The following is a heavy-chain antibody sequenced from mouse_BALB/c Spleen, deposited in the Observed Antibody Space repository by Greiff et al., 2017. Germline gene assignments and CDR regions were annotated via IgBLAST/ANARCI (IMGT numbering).Heavy chain of an antibody. Sequence: EVQLVESGGGLVKPGGSLKLSCAASGFTFSSYTMSWVRQTPEKRLEWVATISSGGGNTYYPDSVKGRFTISRDNAKNNLYLQMSSLRSEDTAMYDCARAGTTGVEDVWSARTTVTGSS. CDR2: ISSGGGNT. J-gene: IGHJ1*01. V-gene: IGHV5-9*03. CDR1: GFTFSSYT. D-gene: IGHD1-1*01. CDR3: ARAGTTGVEDV.